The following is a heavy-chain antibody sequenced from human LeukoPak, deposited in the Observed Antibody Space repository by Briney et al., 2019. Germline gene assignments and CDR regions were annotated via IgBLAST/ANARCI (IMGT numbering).Heavy chain of an antibody. J-gene: IGHJ5*02. CDR2: ISSSSSYI. CDR1: GFTFSSYS. CDR3: ARDHREVPAAAIPSWFDP. Sequence: GGSLRLSCAASGFTFSSYSMNWVRQAPGKGLEWVSSISSSSSYIYYADSVKGRFTISRDNAKNSLYLQMNSLRAEDTAVYYCARDHREVPAAAIPSWFDPWGQGTLVTVSS. V-gene: IGHV3-21*01. D-gene: IGHD2-2*01.